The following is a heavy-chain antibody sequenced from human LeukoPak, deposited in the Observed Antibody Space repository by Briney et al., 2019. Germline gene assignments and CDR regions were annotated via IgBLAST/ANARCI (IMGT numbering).Heavy chain of an antibody. V-gene: IGHV4-39*01. CDR3: ARQGLRIRLDI. Sequence: SETLSLTCTVSGGSISSSSCYWGWIRQPPGKGLEWIGSIYYSGSTYYNPSLKSRVTISVDTSKNQFSLRLSSVTAADTAVYYCARQGLRIRLDIWGQGTMVTVSS. CDR2: IYYSGST. CDR1: GGSISSSSCY. J-gene: IGHJ3*02. D-gene: IGHD4-17*01.